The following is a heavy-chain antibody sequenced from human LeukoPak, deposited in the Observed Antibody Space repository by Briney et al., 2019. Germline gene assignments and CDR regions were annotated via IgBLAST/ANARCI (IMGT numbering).Heavy chain of an antibody. J-gene: IGHJ4*02. CDR1: GGSISSGDYYWGGDYY. D-gene: IGHD6-6*01. Sequence: SETLSLTCTVSGGSISSGDYYWGGDYYWSWIRQPPGKGLEWIGEINHSGSTNYNPSLKSRVTMSVDTSKNQFSLKLSSVTAADTAIYYCARRDSSSPIVYWGQGSLVTVSS. V-gene: IGHV4-34*01. CDR3: ARRDSSSPIVY. CDR2: INHSGST.